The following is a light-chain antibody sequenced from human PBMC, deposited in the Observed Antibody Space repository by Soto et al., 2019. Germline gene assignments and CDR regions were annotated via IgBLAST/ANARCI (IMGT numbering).Light chain of an antibody. J-gene: IGLJ1*01. Sequence: QSALAQPPSVSGSPGQSIAISCTGTSSDVGGYNYVSWHQQHPGKAPKVLISVVSNRPSGVSNRFSGSKSGNTASLTISGLQAEDEADYYCSSYRSGDTFVFGSGTKVTVL. CDR3: SSYRSGDTFV. CDR2: VVS. CDR1: SSDVGGYNY. V-gene: IGLV2-14*01.